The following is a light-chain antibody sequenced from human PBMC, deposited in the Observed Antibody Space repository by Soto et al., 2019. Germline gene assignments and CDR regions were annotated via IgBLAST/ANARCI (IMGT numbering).Light chain of an antibody. CDR2: DAS. J-gene: IGKJ4*01. Sequence: EIVLTQSPTTLSLSPGERATLSCRASQSVSSYFAWYQQKPGQAPRLLIYDASTRAAGIPARFSGSGSGTDFTLTISSLEPEDFAVYYGQQRSDWPLTCGGGTKVEIK. CDR3: QQRSDWPLT. CDR1: QSVSSY. V-gene: IGKV3-11*01.